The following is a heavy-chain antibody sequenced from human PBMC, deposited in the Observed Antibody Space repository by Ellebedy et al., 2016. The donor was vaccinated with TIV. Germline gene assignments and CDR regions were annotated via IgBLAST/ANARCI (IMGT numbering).Heavy chain of an antibody. CDR2: ISSSSGTI. V-gene: IGHV3-48*02. Sequence: GESLKISCSVSGFTFSTYSINWVRQAPGKGLEWVSYISSSSGTIYYADSVKGRFTISRDNAKNSLFLQMNSLRDEDTAVYYCARDLHRYYGMDVWGQGTTVTVSS. J-gene: IGHJ6*02. CDR3: ARDLHRYYGMDV. D-gene: IGHD1-14*01. CDR1: GFTFSTYS.